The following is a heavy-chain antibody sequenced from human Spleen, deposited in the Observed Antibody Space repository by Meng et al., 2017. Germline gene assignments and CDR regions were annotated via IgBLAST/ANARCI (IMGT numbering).Heavy chain of an antibody. D-gene: IGHD4-17*01. CDR2: IYISGST. CDR1: GGSISSGSYY. CDR3: ARVTTVPHDAFDI. V-gene: IGHV4-61*02. J-gene: IGHJ3*02. Sequence: SETLSLTCTASGGSISSGSYYWSWIRQPAGKGLEWLGRIYISGSTNYNPSLKSRVTISVDTSKNQFCLQLSSVTAADTAVYYCARVTTVPHDAFDIWGQGTMVTVSS.